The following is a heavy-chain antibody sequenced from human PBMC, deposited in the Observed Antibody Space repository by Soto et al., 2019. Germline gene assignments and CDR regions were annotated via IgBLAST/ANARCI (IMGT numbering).Heavy chain of an antibody. V-gene: IGHV3-53*04. CDR3: ARGGMTGPFDGVDAFDI. CDR1: GFTVSSNY. D-gene: IGHD3-16*01. Sequence: EVQLVESGGGLVQPGGSLRLSCAASGFTVSSNYMSWVRQAPGKGLEWVSVIYSGGSTYYADSVKGRFTISRHNSKNTLYLQMNSLRAEDTAVYYCARGGMTGPFDGVDAFDIWGQGTMVTVSS. CDR2: IYSGGST. J-gene: IGHJ3*02.